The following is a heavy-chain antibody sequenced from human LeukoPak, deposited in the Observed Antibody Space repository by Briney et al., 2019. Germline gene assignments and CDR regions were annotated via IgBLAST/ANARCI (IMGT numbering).Heavy chain of an antibody. Sequence: GGSLRLCCAVSGFPFSSYSMNWVRQAPGKGLEWVSYISASGSNIYYLDAVKGRFTVSRDNAMNSLFLQMDRPRAEDTAIYYCVRVKGTYFDFWGQGTPVTVSS. CDR1: GFPFSSYS. CDR2: ISASGSNI. J-gene: IGHJ4*02. V-gene: IGHV3-48*01. D-gene: IGHD1-1*01. CDR3: VRVKGTYFDF.